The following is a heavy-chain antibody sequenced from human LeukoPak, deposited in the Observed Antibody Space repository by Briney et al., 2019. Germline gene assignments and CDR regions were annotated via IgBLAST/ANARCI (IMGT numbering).Heavy chain of an antibody. Sequence: SETLSLTCGVAGGSFRGYYWTWIRQAPGKGLEWIGETTHSGSSNYNPSLKSRVNISVDMAKNQFPLTLSSVTAADTAEYYCARMWPGRIGGSLGSSDYWGQGTLVTVSS. J-gene: IGHJ4*02. D-gene: IGHD1-26*01. V-gene: IGHV4-34*01. CDR2: TTHSGSS. CDR1: GGSFRGYY. CDR3: ARMWPGRIGGSLGSSDY.